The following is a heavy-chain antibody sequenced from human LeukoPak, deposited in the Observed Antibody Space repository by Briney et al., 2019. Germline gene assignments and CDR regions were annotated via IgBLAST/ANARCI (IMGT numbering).Heavy chain of an antibody. CDR1: GYTFTSYG. V-gene: IGHV1-18*01. CDR2: ISAYNGNT. J-gene: IGHJ4*02. CDR3: ARDIYYYGSGSYYNVPGY. Sequence: ASVKVSCKASGYTFTSYGISWVRQAPGQGLEWMGWISAYNGNTNYAQKLQGRVTMTRNTSISTAYMELSSLRSEDTAVYYCARDIYYYGSGSYYNVPGYWGQGTLVTVSS. D-gene: IGHD3-10*01.